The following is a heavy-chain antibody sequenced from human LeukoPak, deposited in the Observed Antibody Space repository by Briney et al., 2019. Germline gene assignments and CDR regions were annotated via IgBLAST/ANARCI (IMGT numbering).Heavy chain of an antibody. Sequence: SETLSLTCTVSGGSISSSSYYWGWIRQPPGKGLEWIGSIYYSGSTYYNPSLKSRVTISVDTSKNQFSLKLSSVTAADTAVYYCAREGIIAAAGYYYGMDVWGQGTTVTVSS. CDR1: GGSISSSSYY. V-gene: IGHV4-39*07. CDR3: AREGIIAAAGYYYGMDV. D-gene: IGHD6-13*01. CDR2: IYYSGST. J-gene: IGHJ6*02.